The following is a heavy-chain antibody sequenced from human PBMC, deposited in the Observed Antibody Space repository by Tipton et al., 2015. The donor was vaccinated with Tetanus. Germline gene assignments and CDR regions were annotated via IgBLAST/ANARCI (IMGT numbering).Heavy chain of an antibody. Sequence: TLSLTCTVSGGSISSGGYYWSWIRQHPGKGLEWIGDIYFSGSTYYNPSLKSRVTISVDTSKNQFSLKLNSVTAADTAVYYCARDQARGARGWNYFDYWGQGILATVSS. CDR2: IYFSGST. CDR3: ARDQARGARGWNYFDY. CDR1: GGSISSGGYY. J-gene: IGHJ4*02. V-gene: IGHV4-31*03. D-gene: IGHD1-26*01.